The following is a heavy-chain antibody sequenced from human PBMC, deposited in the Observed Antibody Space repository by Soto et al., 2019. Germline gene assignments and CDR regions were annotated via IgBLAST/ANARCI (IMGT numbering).Heavy chain of an antibody. J-gene: IGHJ3*02. CDR3: ARGFRCGYSGYVQVDAFDI. D-gene: IGHD5-12*01. CDR2: IYHSGST. V-gene: IGHV4-4*02. Sequence: QVQLQESGPGLVKPSGTLSLTCAVSSGSISSSHWWSWVRQPPGKGLEWIGEIYHSGSTNYNPSLKRRVTRSVDKSKNRFSLKLSSVTAADTAVYYSARGFRCGYSGYVQVDAFDIWGQGTMVTVSS. CDR1: SGSISSSHW.